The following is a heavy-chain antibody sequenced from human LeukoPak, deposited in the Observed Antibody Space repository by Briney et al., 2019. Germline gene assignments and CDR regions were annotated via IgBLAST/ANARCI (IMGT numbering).Heavy chain of an antibody. CDR2: ISGSGGST. J-gene: IGHJ4*02. Sequence: PGGSLRLSCAASGFTFSSYSMNWVRQAPGKGLEWVSAISGSGGSTYYADSVKGRFTISRDNSKNTLYLQMNSLRAEDTAVYYCAKVPTVPSYYFDYWGQGTLVTVSS. CDR3: AKVPTVPSYYFDY. V-gene: IGHV3-23*01. CDR1: GFTFSSYS. D-gene: IGHD3-10*01.